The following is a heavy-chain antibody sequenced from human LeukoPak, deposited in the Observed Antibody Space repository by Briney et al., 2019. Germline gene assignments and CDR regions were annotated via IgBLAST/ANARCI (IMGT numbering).Heavy chain of an antibody. Sequence: SETLSLTCTVSGGSISSYYWSWIRQPAGKGLEWIGRIYTSGSTNYNPSLKSRVTMSVDTSKNQFSLKLSSVTAADTAVYYCAREGLQLAALYYLDYWGQGTLVTVSS. J-gene: IGHJ4*02. D-gene: IGHD6-13*01. CDR1: GGSISSYY. CDR3: AREGLQLAALYYLDY. CDR2: IYTSGST. V-gene: IGHV4-4*07.